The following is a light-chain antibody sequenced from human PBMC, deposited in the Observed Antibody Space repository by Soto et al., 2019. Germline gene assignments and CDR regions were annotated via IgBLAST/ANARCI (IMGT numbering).Light chain of an antibody. CDR2: GAS. J-gene: IGKJ2*01. Sequence: MVMTQSPATLSVSPGERATISCRASQNVSSNLAWYQQKPGQAPRLLISGASTMATGVPARFSGSGSGTEFNLTISSLHSEDFAVYYCLQYNNWPPYTFGQGTKLEIK. V-gene: IGKV3-15*01. CDR3: LQYNNWPPYT. CDR1: QNVSSN.